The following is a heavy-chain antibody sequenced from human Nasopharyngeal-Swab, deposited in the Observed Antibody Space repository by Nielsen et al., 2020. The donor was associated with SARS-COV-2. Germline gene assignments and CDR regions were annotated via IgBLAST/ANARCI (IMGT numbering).Heavy chain of an antibody. CDR3: AREKTHYDSSGYYYLWFDP. V-gene: IGHV4-59*01. CDR2: IYCSGST. D-gene: IGHD3-22*01. Sequence: WIRQPPGKGLEWIGYIYCSGSTNYNPSPKSRVTISVDTSKNQFSLKLSSVTAADTAVYYCAREKTHYDSSGYYYLWFDPWGQGTLVTVSS. J-gene: IGHJ5*02.